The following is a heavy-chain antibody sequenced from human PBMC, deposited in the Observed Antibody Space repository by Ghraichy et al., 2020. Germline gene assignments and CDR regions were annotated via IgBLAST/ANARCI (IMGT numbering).Heavy chain of an antibody. CDR2: INPDSGGT. CDR3: ATCLLNWNYNCLDY. Sequence: ASVKVSCKASGYTFTSCYIHWVRQAPGQGLEWMGWINPDSGGTNYAQKFQGRVTMTRDTSISTAYMELSRLRSDDTAMYSCATCLLNWNYNCLDYWGQGTLVTVSS. J-gene: IGHJ4*02. CDR1: GYTFTSCY. D-gene: IGHD1-7*01. V-gene: IGHV1-2*02.